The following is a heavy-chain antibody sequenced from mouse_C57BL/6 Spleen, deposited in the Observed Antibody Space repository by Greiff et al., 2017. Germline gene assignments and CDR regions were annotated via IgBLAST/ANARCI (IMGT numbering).Heavy chain of an antibody. CDR2: INYDGSST. V-gene: IGHV5-16*01. CDR3: ARDGDGYYGAMDY. D-gene: IGHD2-3*01. CDR1: GFTFSDYY. Sequence: EVMLVESEGGLVQPGSSMKLSCTASGFTFSDYYMAWVRQVPEKGLEWVANINYDGSSTYYLDSVKSRFIISRDNAKNILYLQMSSLKSEDTDTYYCARDGDGYYGAMDYWGQGTSVTVSS. J-gene: IGHJ4*01.